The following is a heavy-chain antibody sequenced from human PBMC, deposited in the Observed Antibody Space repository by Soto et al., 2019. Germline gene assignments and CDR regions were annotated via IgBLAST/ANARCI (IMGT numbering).Heavy chain of an antibody. CDR3: ASGIQLWLRRINTGYSG. D-gene: IGHD5-18*01. V-gene: IGHV1-69*12. Sequence: QVQLVQSGAEGKTPESSVKVSCKAPGGTFSTYAISWVRQAPGQGLEWMGGIIPMFGTANYAQRFQDRVTITADESTNTVYMELSSLRSEDTAVYFCASGIQLWLRRINTGYSGWGQGTLVTVSS. CDR1: GGTFSTYA. CDR2: IIPMFGTA. J-gene: IGHJ4*02.